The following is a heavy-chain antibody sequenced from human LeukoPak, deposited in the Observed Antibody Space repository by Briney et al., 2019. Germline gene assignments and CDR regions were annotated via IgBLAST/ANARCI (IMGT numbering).Heavy chain of an antibody. D-gene: IGHD3-22*01. CDR1: GYTFTGYY. V-gene: IGHV1-18*04. J-gene: IGHJ4*02. CDR2: ISAYNGNT. Sequence: ASVKVSCKASGYTFTGYYMHWVRQAPGQGLEWMGWISAYNGNTNYAQKLQGRVTMTTDTSTSTAYMELRSLRSDDTAVYYCARASISDYYDSSGYYLCWGQGTLVTVSS. CDR3: ARASISDYYDSSGYYLC.